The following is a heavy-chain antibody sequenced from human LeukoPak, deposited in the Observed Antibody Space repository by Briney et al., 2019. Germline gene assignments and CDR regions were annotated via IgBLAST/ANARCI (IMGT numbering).Heavy chain of an antibody. D-gene: IGHD5-24*01. J-gene: IGHJ4*02. CDR1: GFTFSSYW. Sequence: SGGSLRLSCAASGFTFSSYWMSWVRQAPGKGREWVANIKQDGSEKYYVDSVKGRFTISRDNAKNSLYLQMNSLRAEDTAVYYCTRSRDGYNYEPYYFDYWGQGTLVTVSS. CDR3: TRSRDGYNYEPYYFDY. V-gene: IGHV3-7*01. CDR2: IKQDGSEK.